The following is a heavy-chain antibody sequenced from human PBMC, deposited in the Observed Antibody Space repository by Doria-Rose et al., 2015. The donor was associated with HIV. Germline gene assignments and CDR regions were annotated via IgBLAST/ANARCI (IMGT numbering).Heavy chain of an antibody. CDR2: IFSDDER. V-gene: IGHV2-26*01. CDR3: ARIKSSRWYHKYYFDF. D-gene: IGHD6-13*01. CDR1: GVSLSSPGMG. Sequence: SGPVLVKPTETLTLTCTVSGVSLSSPGMGVSWIRQPPGKALEWLANIFSDDERSYKTSLKSRLTISRDTSNSQVFLTMTDMDPVDTATYYCARIKSSRWYHKYYFDFWGQGTLVIVSA. J-gene: IGHJ4*02.